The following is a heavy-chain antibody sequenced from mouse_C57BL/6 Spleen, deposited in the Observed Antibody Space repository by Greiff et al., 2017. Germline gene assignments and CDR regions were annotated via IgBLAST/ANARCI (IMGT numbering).Heavy chain of an antibody. J-gene: IGHJ2*01. CDR3: VRSDGYYVLYFDY. CDR1: GFSFNTYA. V-gene: IGHV10-1*01. Sequence: EVQGVESGGGLVQPKGSLKLSCAASGFSFNTYAMNWVRQAPGKGLEWVARIRSKSNNYATYYADSVKDRFTISRDDSESMLYLQMNNLKTEDTAMYYCVRSDGYYVLYFDYWGQGTTLTVSS. D-gene: IGHD2-3*01. CDR2: IRSKSNNYAT.